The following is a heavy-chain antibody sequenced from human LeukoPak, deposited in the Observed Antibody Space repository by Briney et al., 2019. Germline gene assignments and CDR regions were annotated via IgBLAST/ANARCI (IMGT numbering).Heavy chain of an antibody. V-gene: IGHV3-23*01. D-gene: IGHD6-13*01. Sequence: GGSLRLSCAASGFTFSNYGMNWVRQAPGKGLEWVSGISGSGDSTYYADSVKGRFTISRDNSKNTLYLQMNSLRAEDTALYYCAKRVHSSSWYAAFDSWGQGTLVTVSS. CDR3: AKRVHSSSWYAAFDS. J-gene: IGHJ4*02. CDR2: ISGSGDST. CDR1: GFTFSNYG.